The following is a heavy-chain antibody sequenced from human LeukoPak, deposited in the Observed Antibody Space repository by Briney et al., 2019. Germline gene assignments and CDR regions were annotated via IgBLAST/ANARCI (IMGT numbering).Heavy chain of an antibody. CDR3: AGRPSNLNWFDP. CDR2: IFYTGTT. Sequence: SETLSLTCTVSGGSIGSDNYYWDWIRQPPGKGLEFIAGIFYTGTTYYNPSLKSRVTISIDTSKNQLTLKLYSVTAADTAVYFCAGRPSNLNWFDPWGQGTLVTVSS. CDR1: GGSIGSDNYY. J-gene: IGHJ5*02. V-gene: IGHV4-39*01.